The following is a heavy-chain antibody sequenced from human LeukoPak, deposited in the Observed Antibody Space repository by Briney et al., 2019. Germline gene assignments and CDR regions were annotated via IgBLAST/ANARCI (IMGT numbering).Heavy chain of an antibody. J-gene: IGHJ4*02. CDR1: GYTLTSYY. CDR3: ARDVGLDYYDSSGYYFDY. Sequence: ASLRVSCKASGYTLTSYYMHWVRQAPGQGLEWMGIINPSGGSTSYAQKFQARVTMTRDMSTSTVYMELSSLRSEDTAVYYCARDVGLDYYDSSGYYFDYWGQGTLVTVSS. V-gene: IGHV1-46*01. D-gene: IGHD3-22*01. CDR2: INPSGGST.